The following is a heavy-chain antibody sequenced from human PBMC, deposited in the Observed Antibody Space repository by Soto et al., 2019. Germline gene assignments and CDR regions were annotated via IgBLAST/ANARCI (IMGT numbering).Heavy chain of an antibody. CDR1: GFSLSTSGVG. D-gene: IGHD4-17*01. J-gene: IGHJ4*02. CDR2: IYWDDDK. CDR3: AHSTPVTTPVDY. V-gene: IGHV2-5*02. Sequence: QITLKESGPTLVKPTQTLTLTCTFSGFSLSTSGVGVGWIRQPPGKALEWLALIYWDDDKRYSPSLKSRLTITKDTSKNQVVLTMNNMDPVDTATYFCAHSTPVTTPVDYWGQGTLVTVSS.